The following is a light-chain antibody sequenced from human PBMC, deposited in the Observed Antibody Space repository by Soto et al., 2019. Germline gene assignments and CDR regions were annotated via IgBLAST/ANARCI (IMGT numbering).Light chain of an antibody. CDR3: QQYGSSPRT. V-gene: IGKV3-20*01. Sequence: EIVLTQSPGTPSLSPGETATLSCRASQSVSSSYLAWYQQKPGQAPRLLIYGASSRATGIPDRFSGSGSGTDFTLTISRLEPEDFAVYSCQQYGSSPRTFGQGTKLEIK. J-gene: IGKJ2*01. CDR1: QSVSSSY. CDR2: GAS.